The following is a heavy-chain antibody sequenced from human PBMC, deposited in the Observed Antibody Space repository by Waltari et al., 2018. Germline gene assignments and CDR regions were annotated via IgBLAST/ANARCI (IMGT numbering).Heavy chain of an antibody. Sequence: EVQLVESGGGLVKPGGSLRLSCAASGLTFSNAWMNWVRQAPGKGLEWVGRIKSKTDGGTTDYAAPVKGRFTISRDDSKNTLYLQMNSLKTEDTAVYYCTTRATAAPFFFDYWGQGTLVIVSS. CDR1: GLTFSNAW. D-gene: IGHD6-13*01. V-gene: IGHV3-15*07. CDR2: IKSKTDGGTT. CDR3: TTRATAAPFFFDY. J-gene: IGHJ4*02.